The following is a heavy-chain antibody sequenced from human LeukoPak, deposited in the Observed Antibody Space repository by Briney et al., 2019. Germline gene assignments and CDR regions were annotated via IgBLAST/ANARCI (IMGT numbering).Heavy chain of an antibody. D-gene: IGHD3-10*01. Sequence: SETLSLTCAVYGGSFSGYYWSWIRQPPGKGLEWIGEINHSGSTNYNPSLKSRVSISVDTSKNQFSLKLSSVTAADTAVYYCARDLPSRLTMVRGVKVLGWFDPWGQGTLVTVSS. CDR3: ARDLPSRLTMVRGVKVLGWFDP. CDR2: INHSGST. V-gene: IGHV4-34*01. J-gene: IGHJ5*02. CDR1: GGSFSGYY.